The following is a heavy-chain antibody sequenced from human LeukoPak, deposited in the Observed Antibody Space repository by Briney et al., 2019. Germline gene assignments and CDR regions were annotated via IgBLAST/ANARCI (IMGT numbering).Heavy chain of an antibody. D-gene: IGHD1-26*01. CDR2: ISYDGSNK. CDR1: GFTVSSNY. J-gene: IGHJ4*02. Sequence: GGSLRLSCAASGFTVSSNYMSWVRQAPGKGLEWVAVISYDGSNKYYADSVKGRFTISRDNSKNTLYLQMNSLRAEDTAVYYCAKDGEKGAPFDYWGQGTLVTVSS. CDR3: AKDGEKGAPFDY. V-gene: IGHV3-30*18.